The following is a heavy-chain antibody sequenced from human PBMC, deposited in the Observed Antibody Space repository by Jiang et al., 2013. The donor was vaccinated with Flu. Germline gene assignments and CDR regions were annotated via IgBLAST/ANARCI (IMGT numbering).Heavy chain of an antibody. J-gene: IGHJ4*02. D-gene: IGHD6-19*01. V-gene: IGHV1-46*01. Sequence: TSYAQKFQGRVTMTRDTSTSTVYMELSSLRSEDTAVYYCASTGYSSGWYYFDYWGQGTLVTVSS. CDR3: ASTGYSSGWYYFDY. CDR2: T.